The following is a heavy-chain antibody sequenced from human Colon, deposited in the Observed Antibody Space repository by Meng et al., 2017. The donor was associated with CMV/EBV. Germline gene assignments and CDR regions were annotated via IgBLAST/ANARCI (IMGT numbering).Heavy chain of an antibody. D-gene: IGHD3-16*01. CDR3: ARGERRGCYYGVDV. Sequence: ASVKVSCKASGYTFTSYDINWVRQAPGQGLEWMGWMNPNSGNTGYAQKFQGRVTMIRNTSISTAYMELSSLRSEDTAVYYCARGERRGCYYGVDVWGQGTTVTVSS. V-gene: IGHV1-8*01. CDR2: MNPNSGNT. J-gene: IGHJ6*02. CDR1: GYTFTSYD.